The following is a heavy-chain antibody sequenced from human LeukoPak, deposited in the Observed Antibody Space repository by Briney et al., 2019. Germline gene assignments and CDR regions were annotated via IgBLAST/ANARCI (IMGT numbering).Heavy chain of an antibody. Sequence: SETLSLTCAVYGGSFSGYYWSWIRQPPGKGLEWIGEINHSGSTNYNPSLESRVTISVDTSKNQFSLKLSSVTAADTAVYYCARSIILFRALDYWGQGTLVTVSS. V-gene: IGHV4-34*01. CDR3: ARSIILFRALDY. J-gene: IGHJ4*02. CDR1: GGSFSGYY. D-gene: IGHD2-21*01. CDR2: INHSGST.